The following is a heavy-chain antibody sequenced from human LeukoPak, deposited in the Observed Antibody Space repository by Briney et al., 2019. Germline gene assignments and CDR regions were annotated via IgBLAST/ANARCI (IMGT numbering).Heavy chain of an antibody. J-gene: IGHJ4*02. D-gene: IGHD2-15*01. CDR2: ITNIDSTK. V-gene: IGHV3-11*04. CDR1: GFIFSDYY. CDR3: ARRTRSQDFDY. Sequence: PGGSLRLSCAASGFIFSDYYMTWIRQAPGKGLEWVSYITNIDSTKKYADSVKGRFTISRDNAKNSLFLQMNSLRAEDTAVYHCARRTRSQDFDYWGQGTLVTVSS.